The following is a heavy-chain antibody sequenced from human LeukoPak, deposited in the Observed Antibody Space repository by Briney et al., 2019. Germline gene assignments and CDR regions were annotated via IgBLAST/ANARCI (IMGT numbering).Heavy chain of an antibody. CDR2: IFYSGTT. CDR3: ARDQGHDSSGYYSDAFDI. CDR1: GGSISSYY. Sequence: SETLSLTCTVSGGSISSYYWSWIRQPPGKGLEWIGFIFYSGTTNYNPSLKSRVTISVDTSKNQFSLKLSSVTAADTAVYYCARDQGHDSSGYYSDAFDIWGQGTMVTVSS. V-gene: IGHV4-59*12. J-gene: IGHJ3*02. D-gene: IGHD3-22*01.